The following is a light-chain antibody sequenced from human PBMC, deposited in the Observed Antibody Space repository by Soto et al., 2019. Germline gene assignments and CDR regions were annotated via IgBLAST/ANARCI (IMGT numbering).Light chain of an antibody. CDR2: EDN. V-gene: IGLV6-57*01. CDR3: QSYDATNQV. J-gene: IGLJ3*02. Sequence: NFMLTQPHSVSESPGKTVIISCTRSSGSIASNYVQWYQQRPDSSPTTVIYEDNQRPSGVPDRFSGSIDSSSNSASRTISGLETEDEADYYCQSYDATNQVFGGGTKLTVL. CDR1: SGSIASNY.